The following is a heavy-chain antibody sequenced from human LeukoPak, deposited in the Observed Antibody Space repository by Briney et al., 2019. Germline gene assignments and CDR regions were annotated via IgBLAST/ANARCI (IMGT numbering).Heavy chain of an antibody. Sequence: GGSLRLSCAASGFTFSSYSMNWVRQAPGKGLEGVSSISSSSSYIYYADSVKGRFTISRENAKNSLYLQMNSLRAEDTAVYYCARLYCGGDCSAPAGSSFDYWGQGTLVTVSS. V-gene: IGHV3-21*01. D-gene: IGHD2-21*02. CDR2: ISSSSSYI. CDR3: ARLYCGGDCSAPAGSSFDY. J-gene: IGHJ4*02. CDR1: GFTFSSYS.